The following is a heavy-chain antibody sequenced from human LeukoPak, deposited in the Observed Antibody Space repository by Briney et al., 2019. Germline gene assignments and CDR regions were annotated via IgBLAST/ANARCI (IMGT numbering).Heavy chain of an antibody. CDR2: IYYSGST. CDR3: ARGDYYDSSGYYERNYYYGMDV. Sequence: PSETLSLTCTVSGGSISSYYWSWMRQPPGKGLEWSGYIYYSGSTNYNPSLKSRVTISVDTSKNQFSLKLSSVTAADTAVYYCARGDYYDSSGYYERNYYYGMDVWGQGTTVTVSS. CDR1: GGSISSYY. J-gene: IGHJ6*02. V-gene: IGHV4-59*01. D-gene: IGHD3-22*01.